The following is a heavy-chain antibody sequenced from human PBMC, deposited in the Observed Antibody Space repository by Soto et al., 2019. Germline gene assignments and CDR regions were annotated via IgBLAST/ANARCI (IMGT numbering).Heavy chain of an antibody. CDR1: GFSVTNSY. J-gene: IGHJ6*02. CDR3: ARDWSKFSYNYPYYYAMDT. D-gene: IGHD5-18*01. V-gene: IGHV3-53*01. CDR2: LYSSGTT. Sequence: GSLRLACTVSGFSVTNSYINWVRQAPGKGLEWVSILYSSGTTYYADSVRGRFTVSRDDSKNTLFLHMNSLRADDTAVYYCARDWSKFSYNYPYYYAMDTWGQGTTVTVSS.